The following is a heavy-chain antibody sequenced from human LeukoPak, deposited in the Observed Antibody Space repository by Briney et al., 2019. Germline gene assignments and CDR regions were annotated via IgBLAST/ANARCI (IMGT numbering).Heavy chain of an antibody. J-gene: IGHJ6*04. CDR2: IYWDDDK. CDR1: GFSLSTSGVG. V-gene: IGHV2-5*02. CDR3: AHSLLRVTWFGELYAQPYYYYGMDV. D-gene: IGHD3-10*01. Sequence: SGPTLVNPTQTLTLTCTLSGFSLSTSGVGVGWIRQPPGKALEWLALIYWDDDKRYSPSLKSRLTITKDTSKNQVVLTMTNMDPVDTATYYCAHSLLRVTWFGELYAQPYYYYGMDVWGKGTTVTVSS.